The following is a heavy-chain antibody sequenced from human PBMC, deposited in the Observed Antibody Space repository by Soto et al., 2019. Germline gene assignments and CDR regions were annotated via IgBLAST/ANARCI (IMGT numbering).Heavy chain of an antibody. Sequence: SGPTLVNPTQTLTLTCTFSGFSLSTSGVGVGWIRQPPGKALEWLALIYWDDDKRYSPSLKSRLTITKDTSKNQVVLTMTNMDPVDTATYYCAHQIRDPFRIYYFDYWGQGTLVTVSS. CDR2: IYWDDDK. V-gene: IGHV2-5*02. CDR3: AHQIRDPFRIYYFDY. D-gene: IGHD5-18*01. J-gene: IGHJ4*02. CDR1: GFSLSTSGVG.